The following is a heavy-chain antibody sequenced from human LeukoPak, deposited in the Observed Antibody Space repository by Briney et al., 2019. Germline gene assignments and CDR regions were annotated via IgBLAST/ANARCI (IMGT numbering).Heavy chain of an antibody. CDR2: IYHSGST. CDR1: GYSISSGYY. D-gene: IGHD3-3*01. V-gene: IGHV4-38-2*02. Sequence: SETLSLTCTVSGYSISSGYYWGWIRPPPGKGLEWIGSIYHSGSTYYNQSLKSRVTISVDTSKNQFSLKLSSVTAADTAVYYCARDRLLPDFWSGYYVDYWGQGTLVTVSS. CDR3: ARDRLLPDFWSGYYVDY. J-gene: IGHJ4*02.